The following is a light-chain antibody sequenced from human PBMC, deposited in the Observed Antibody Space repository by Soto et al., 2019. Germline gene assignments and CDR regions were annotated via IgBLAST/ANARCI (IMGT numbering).Light chain of an antibody. V-gene: IGKV1-5*03. Sequence: DIQMTQSPSTLSGSVGDRVTITCRASQTISSWLAWYQQKPGKXPXXLIYKASTLKSGVPSRFSGSGSGTEFTLTISSLQPDDVATYYCQQYNSYSTFGQGTKV. J-gene: IGKJ1*01. CDR1: QTISSW. CDR3: QQYNSYST. CDR2: KAS.